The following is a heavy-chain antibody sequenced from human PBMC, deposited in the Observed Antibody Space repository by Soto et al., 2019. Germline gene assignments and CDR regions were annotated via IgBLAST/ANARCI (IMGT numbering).Heavy chain of an antibody. CDR2: ISSSGSTI. J-gene: IGHJ6*03. Sequence: GGSLRLSCAASGFTFSDYYMSWIRQAPGKGLEWVSYISSSGSTIYYADSVKGRFTISRDNAKNSLYLQMNSLRAEDTAVYYCARVRTARPYYYYYMDVWGKGTTVTVSS. CDR1: GFTFSDYY. D-gene: IGHD6-6*01. V-gene: IGHV3-11*01. CDR3: ARVRTARPYYYYYMDV.